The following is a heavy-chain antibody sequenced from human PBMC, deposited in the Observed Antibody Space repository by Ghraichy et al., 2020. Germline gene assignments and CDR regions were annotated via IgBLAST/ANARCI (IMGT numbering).Heavy chain of an antibody. Sequence: SVKVSCKASGGTFSSYAISWVRQAPGQGLEWMGRIIPILGIANYAQKFQGRVTITADKSTSTAYMELSSLRSEDTAVYYCASLSYSNYGMDVWGQGTTVTVSS. V-gene: IGHV1-69*04. CDR1: GGTFSSYA. CDR2: IIPILGIA. J-gene: IGHJ6*02. D-gene: IGHD4-11*01. CDR3: ASLSYSNYGMDV.